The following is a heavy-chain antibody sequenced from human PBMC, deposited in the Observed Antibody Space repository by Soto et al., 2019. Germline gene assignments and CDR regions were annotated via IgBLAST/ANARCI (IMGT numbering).Heavy chain of an antibody. D-gene: IGHD3-10*01. J-gene: IGHJ6*02. Sequence: GGSLRLSCAASGFTFSSYSMNWVRQAPGKGLEWVSYISSSSSTIYYADSVKGRFTISRDNAKNSLYLQMNSLRAEDTAVYYCARDPTTRILCFGAGYYYYGMDAWGQGTTVTVSS. CDR1: GFTFSSYS. CDR3: ARDPTTRILCFGAGYYYYGMDA. V-gene: IGHV3-48*01. CDR2: ISSSSSTI.